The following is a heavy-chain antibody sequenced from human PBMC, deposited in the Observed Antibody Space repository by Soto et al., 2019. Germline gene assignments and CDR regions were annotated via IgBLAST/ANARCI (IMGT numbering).Heavy chain of an antibody. Sequence: TLSLTCAVSGGSISSGGFSWTWIRQPPGKGLEWIGFIYHSGTTYYNPSLKSRVTISADRSKNQFSLKLSSVTAADTAVYYCARGVYYDSSGYISGGFDYWGQGTLVTVSS. V-gene: IGHV4-30-2*01. CDR1: GGSISSGGFS. CDR2: IYHSGTT. CDR3: ARGVYYDSSGYISGGFDY. D-gene: IGHD3-22*01. J-gene: IGHJ4*02.